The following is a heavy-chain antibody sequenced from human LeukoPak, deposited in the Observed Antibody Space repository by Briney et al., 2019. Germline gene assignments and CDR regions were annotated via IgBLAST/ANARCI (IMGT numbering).Heavy chain of an antibody. V-gene: IGHV4-4*07. CDR3: AREGHDSSGSFDY. CDR1: GDPVSSYY. Sequence: KTSETLSLTCTVSGDPVSSYYWSWIRQPAGKGLEWIGRTYTSGSTNYNPSLKSRLTMSVDTSKNQFSLKLSSVTAADTAVYYCAREGHDSSGSFDYWGQGTLVTVSS. D-gene: IGHD3-22*01. J-gene: IGHJ4*02. CDR2: TYTSGST.